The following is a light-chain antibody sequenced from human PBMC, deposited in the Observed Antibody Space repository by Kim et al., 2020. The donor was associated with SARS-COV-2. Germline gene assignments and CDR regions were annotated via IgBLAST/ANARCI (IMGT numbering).Light chain of an antibody. J-gene: IGLJ2*01. CDR2: EDN. CDR3: QSYDGSMIF. V-gene: IGLV6-57*02. CDR1: SGSIASTY. Sequence: AVTISCSGSSGSIASTYVQWYQQRPGSAPTTVIYEDNQRPSGVPDRFSGSIDSSSNSASLTISGLKAEDEADYYCQSYDGSMIFFGGGTQLTVL.